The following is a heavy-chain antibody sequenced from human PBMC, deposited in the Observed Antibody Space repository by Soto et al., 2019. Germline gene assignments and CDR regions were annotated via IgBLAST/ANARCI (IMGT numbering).Heavy chain of an antibody. J-gene: IGHJ4*02. V-gene: IGHV3-21*01. CDR1: GFTFSSYS. D-gene: IGHD3-3*01. Sequence: PGGSLRLSCAASGFTFSSYSMNWVRQAPGKGLEWVSSISSSSSYIYYADSVKGRFTISRDNAKNSLYLQMNSLRAEDTAVYYCARDSDFWSGYSRTPYYFDYWGQGTLVTVSS. CDR2: ISSSSSYI. CDR3: ARDSDFWSGYSRTPYYFDY.